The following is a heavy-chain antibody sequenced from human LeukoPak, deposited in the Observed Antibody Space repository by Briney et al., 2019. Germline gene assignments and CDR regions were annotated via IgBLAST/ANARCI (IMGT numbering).Heavy chain of an antibody. CDR1: GGSISTYF. CDR2: IYYSGST. CDR3: ARVSRGNSVGGDY. Sequence: SETLSLTWTVAGGSISTYFWSWIRQPPGKGLEWIGYIYYSGSTNYNPSLKSRVTISLDTSKSQFSLKLSSVTAADTAMYYCARVSRGNSVGGDYWGQGTLVTVSS. J-gene: IGHJ4*02. D-gene: IGHD4-23*01. V-gene: IGHV4-59*01.